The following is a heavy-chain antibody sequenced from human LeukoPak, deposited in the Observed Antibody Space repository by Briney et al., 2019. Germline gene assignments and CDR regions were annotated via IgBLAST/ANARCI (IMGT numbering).Heavy chain of an antibody. D-gene: IGHD3-10*01. CDR2: ISSSSSTI. CDR3: ARGVGDGPSPFGYYYYGMDV. Sequence: GGSLILSCAASGFTFSSYSMNWVRQAPGKGLEWVSYISSSSSTIYYADSVKGRFTISRDNAKNSLYLQMNSLRDEDTAVYYCARGVGDGPSPFGYYYYGMDVWGQGTTVTVSS. J-gene: IGHJ6*02. CDR1: GFTFSSYS. V-gene: IGHV3-48*02.